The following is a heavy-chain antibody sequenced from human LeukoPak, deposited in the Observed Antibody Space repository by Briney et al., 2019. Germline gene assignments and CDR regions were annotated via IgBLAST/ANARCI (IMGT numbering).Heavy chain of an antibody. CDR1: GYTFTGYY. Sequence: GASVKVSCKASGYTFTGYYMHWVRQAPGQGLEWMGWINPNSGGTNYAQQFQGRVTMTRDTSISTAHMELSRLRSDDTAVYYSASPTSLRCDYWGQGTLVTVSS. J-gene: IGHJ4*02. CDR2: INPNSGGT. CDR3: ASPTSLRCDY. V-gene: IGHV1-2*02.